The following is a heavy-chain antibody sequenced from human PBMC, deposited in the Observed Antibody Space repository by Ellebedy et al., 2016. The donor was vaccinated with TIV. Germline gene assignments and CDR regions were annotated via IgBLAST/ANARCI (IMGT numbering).Heavy chain of an antibody. CDR3: ARVTFGYFDWLPTLDAFDI. V-gene: IGHV4-39*07. CDR1: GGSISSSSYY. Sequence: SETLSLXXTVSGGSISSSSYYWGWIRQPPGKGLEWIGSIYYSGSTYYNPSLKSRVTISVDTSKNQFSLKLSSVTAADTAVYYCARVTFGYFDWLPTLDAFDIWGQGTMVTVSS. CDR2: IYYSGST. D-gene: IGHD3-9*01. J-gene: IGHJ3*02.